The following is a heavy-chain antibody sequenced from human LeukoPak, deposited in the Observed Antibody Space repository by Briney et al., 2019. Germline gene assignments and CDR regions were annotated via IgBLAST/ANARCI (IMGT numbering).Heavy chain of an antibody. V-gene: IGHV1-69*06. CDR3: VRDLNISSGGSWFDP. Sequence: ASVKVSCKASGGTFSSYAISWVRQAPGQGLEWMGGIIPIFGTANYAQKFQGRVTITADKSTSTAYMELSSLRSEDMVVYSCVRDLNISSGGSWFDPWGQGTLVTVSS. J-gene: IGHJ5*02. CDR1: GGTFSSYA. CDR2: IIPIFGTA. D-gene: IGHD6-19*01.